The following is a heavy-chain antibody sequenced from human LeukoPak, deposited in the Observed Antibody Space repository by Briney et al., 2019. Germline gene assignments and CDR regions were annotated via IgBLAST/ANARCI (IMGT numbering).Heavy chain of an antibody. J-gene: IGHJ4*02. CDR1: GFTFSSYA. CDR2: ISGSGGST. CDR3: AKNGIWFGELLYFDY. D-gene: IGHD3-10*01. V-gene: IGHV3-23*01. Sequence: GGTLRLSCAASGFTFSSYAMSWVRQAPGKGLEWVSAISGSGGSTYYADSVKGRFTISRDNSKNTLYLQMNSLRAEDTAVYYCAKNGIWFGELLYFDYWGQGTLVTVSS.